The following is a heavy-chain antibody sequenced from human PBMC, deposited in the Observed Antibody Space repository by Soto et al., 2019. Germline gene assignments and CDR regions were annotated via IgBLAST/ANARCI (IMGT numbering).Heavy chain of an antibody. V-gene: IGHV3-9*01. CDR3: AKDIIGYYDILTGYPLYGMDV. Sequence: GGSLRLSCAASGFTFDDYAMHWVRQAPGKGLVWVSGISWNSGSIGYADSVKGRFTISRDNAKNSLYLQMNSLRAEDTALYYCAKDIIGYYDILTGYPLYGMDVWGQGTTVTVSS. J-gene: IGHJ6*02. D-gene: IGHD3-9*01. CDR1: GFTFDDYA. CDR2: ISWNSGSI.